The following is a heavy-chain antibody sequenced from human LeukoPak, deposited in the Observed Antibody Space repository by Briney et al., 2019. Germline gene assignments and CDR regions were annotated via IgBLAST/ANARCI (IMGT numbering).Heavy chain of an antibody. D-gene: IGHD2-21*02. J-gene: IGHJ5*02. CDR1: GFTFSSYG. CDR2: IRYDGSIQ. CDR3: ARAVAYCGGDCYDWFDP. Sequence: GGSLRLSCAASGFTFSSYGMHWVRQAPGKGLEWVAFIRYDGSIQYHADSVKGRFTISRDNSKNTLYLQMSSLRAEDTAVYYCARAVAYCGGDCYDWFDPWGQGTLVTVSS. V-gene: IGHV3-30*02.